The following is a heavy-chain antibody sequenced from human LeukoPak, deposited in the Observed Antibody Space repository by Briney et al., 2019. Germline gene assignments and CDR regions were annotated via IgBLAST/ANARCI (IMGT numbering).Heavy chain of an antibody. V-gene: IGHV1-46*01. J-gene: IGHJ1*01. CDR3: ARGWDYYDSSGYSYFQH. D-gene: IGHD3-22*01. Sequence: ASVKVSCKASGYTFTGYYMHWVRQAPGQGLEWMGIINPSGGSTRYAQKFQGRVTMTRDTSMSTVSMELSSLRSEDTAVYYCARGWDYYDSSGYSYFQHWGQGTLVTVSS. CDR1: GYTFTGYY. CDR2: INPSGGST.